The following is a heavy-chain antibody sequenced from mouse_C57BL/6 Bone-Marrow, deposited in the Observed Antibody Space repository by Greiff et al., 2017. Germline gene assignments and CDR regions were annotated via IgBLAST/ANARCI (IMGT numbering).Heavy chain of an antibody. CDR1: GYSFTGYY. J-gene: IGHJ2*01. CDR3: ARTKLNDY. V-gene: IGHV1-42*01. CDR2: INPSTGGT. D-gene: IGHD1-3*01. Sequence: EVKLMESGPELVKPGASVKISCKASGYSFTGYYMNWVKQSPEKSLEWIGEINPSTGGTTYNQKFKAKATLTVDKSSSTAYMQLKSLTSEDSAVYYCARTKLNDYWGQGTTLTVSS.